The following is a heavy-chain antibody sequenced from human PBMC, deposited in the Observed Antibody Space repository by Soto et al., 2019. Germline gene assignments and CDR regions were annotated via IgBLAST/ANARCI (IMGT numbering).Heavy chain of an antibody. CDR1: GGTFSSYA. J-gene: IGHJ4*02. V-gene: IGHV1-69*13. Sequence: GASVKVSCKASGGTFSSYAISWVRQAPGQGLEWMGGIIPIFGTANYAQKFQGRVTITADESTSTAYMELSSLRSEDTPVYYCARTVGSGSYYSDYWGQGTLVTVSS. D-gene: IGHD3-10*01. CDR2: IIPIFGTA. CDR3: ARTVGSGSYYSDY.